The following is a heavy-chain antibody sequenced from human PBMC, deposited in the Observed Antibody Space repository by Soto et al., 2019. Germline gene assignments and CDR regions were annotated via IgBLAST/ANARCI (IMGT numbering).Heavy chain of an antibody. CDR3: AIALAAATDFVY. D-gene: IGHD6-25*01. CDR1: GYTFTGYA. J-gene: IGHJ4*02. Sequence: ASVKVSCKASGYTFTGYAMHWVRQAPGQRLEWMGWINAGNGNTKYSQKFQGRVTITRDTSASTAYMELSSLRSEDTAVYYCAIALAAATDFVYRGTGPLVTVSS. V-gene: IGHV1-3*01. CDR2: INAGNGNT.